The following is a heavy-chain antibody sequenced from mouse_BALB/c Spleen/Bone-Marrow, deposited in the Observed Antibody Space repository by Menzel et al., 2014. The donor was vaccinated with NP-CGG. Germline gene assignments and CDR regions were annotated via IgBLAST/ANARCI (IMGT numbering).Heavy chain of an antibody. CDR1: GFSLTSYG. Sequence: VQLVESGPGLVAPSQSLSITCTVSGFSLTSYGVHWVRQPPGKGLEWLGLIWAGGSTNYNSALMSRLSISKDNSKSQVFLKMNSRQTDDTAMYYCARKDYGSRGGYFDVWGAGTTVTVSS. CDR3: ARKDYGSRGGYFDV. D-gene: IGHD1-1*01. J-gene: IGHJ1*01. V-gene: IGHV2-9*02. CDR2: IWAGGST.